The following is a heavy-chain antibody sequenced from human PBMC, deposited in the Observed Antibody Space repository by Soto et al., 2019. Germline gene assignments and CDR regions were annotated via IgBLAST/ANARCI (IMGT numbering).Heavy chain of an antibody. V-gene: IGHV3-33*01. J-gene: IGHJ3*02. CDR1: GFTFSSYG. Sequence: GGSLRLSCAASGFTFSSYGMHWVRQAPGKGLEWVAVIWYDGSNKYYADSVKGRFTISRDNSKNTLYLQMNSLRAEDTAVYYCASDQYCSGGSCYFGNHAFDIWGQGTMVTVSS. CDR3: ASDQYCSGGSCYFGNHAFDI. CDR2: IWYDGSNK. D-gene: IGHD2-15*01.